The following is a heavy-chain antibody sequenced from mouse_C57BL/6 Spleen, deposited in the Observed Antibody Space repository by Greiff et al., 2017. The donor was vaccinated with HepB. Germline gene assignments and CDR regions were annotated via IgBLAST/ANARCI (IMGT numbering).Heavy chain of an antibody. Sequence: QVQLQQSGAELVKPGASVKMSCKASGYTFTDYYIHWVKQRPGQGLEWIGRIGPGSGSTNYNEKFKGKATLTADKSSSTAYMQLSSLTSEDSAVYFWARGYCGSSTGFAYWGQGTLVTVSA. J-gene: IGHJ3*01. CDR2: IGPGSGST. CDR1: GYTFTDYY. V-gene: IGHV1-77*01. CDR3: ARGYCGSSTGFAY. D-gene: IGHD2-1*01.